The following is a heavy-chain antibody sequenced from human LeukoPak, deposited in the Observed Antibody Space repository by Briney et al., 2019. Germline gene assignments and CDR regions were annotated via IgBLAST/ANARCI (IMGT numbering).Heavy chain of an antibody. CDR2: ISSSSSYI. V-gene: IGHV3-21*01. CDR1: GFTFSSYS. J-gene: IGHJ3*02. Sequence: GGSLRLSCAASGFTFSSYSMNWVRQAPGKGLEWVSSISSSSSYIYYADSVKGRFTISRDNAKNSLYLQMNSLRAEDTAVYYCARFVRGVDAFDIWGQGTMVTVSS. D-gene: IGHD3-10*02. CDR3: ARFVRGVDAFDI.